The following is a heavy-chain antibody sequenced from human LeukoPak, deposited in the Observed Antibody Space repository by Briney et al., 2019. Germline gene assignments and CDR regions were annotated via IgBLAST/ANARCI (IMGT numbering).Heavy chain of an antibody. Sequence: NAGGSLRLSCAASGFKFSDYSMNWLRQAPGKGLEWVSSISGSGAYIYFKDSLKGRFTISRDNGKNSLFLQMNSLRAEDTAVYYCATILTGGGGYYYSERFFDYWGRGTLVTVSS. D-gene: IGHD3-22*01. CDR2: ISGSGAYI. V-gene: IGHV3-21*06. J-gene: IGHJ4*02. CDR3: ATILTGGGGYYYSERFFDY. CDR1: GFKFSDYS.